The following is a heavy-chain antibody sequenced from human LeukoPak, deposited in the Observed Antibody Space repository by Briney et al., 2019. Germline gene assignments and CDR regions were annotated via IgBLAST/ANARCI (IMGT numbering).Heavy chain of an antibody. V-gene: IGHV3-48*01. D-gene: IGHD4-17*01. J-gene: IGHJ2*01. Sequence: GGSLRLSCAASGFTFRTYSMSWVRQAPGKGLEWVSYVSSSSSMNYADSVKGRFTISRDNAKNSLYLQMNSLRAEDTAVYYCASLILSSVATATTGDFDLWGRGTLVTVSS. CDR2: VSSSSSM. CDR3: ASLILSSVATATTGDFDL. CDR1: GFTFRTYS.